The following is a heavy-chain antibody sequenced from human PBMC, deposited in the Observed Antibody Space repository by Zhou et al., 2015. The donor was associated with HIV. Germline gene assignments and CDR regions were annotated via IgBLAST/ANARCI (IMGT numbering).Heavy chain of an antibody. CDR2: IIPIFGTA. CDR1: GGTFSSYA. Sequence: QVQLVQSGAEVKKPGSSVKVSCKASGGTFSSYAISWVRQAPGQGLEWMGGIIPIFGTANYAQKFQGRVTITADESTSTAYMELSSLRSEDTAVYYCASGYIVVVVASYYYGMDVWGQGTTVTVSS. D-gene: IGHD2-15*01. CDR3: ASGYIVVVVASYYYGMDV. J-gene: IGHJ6*02. V-gene: IGHV1-69*01.